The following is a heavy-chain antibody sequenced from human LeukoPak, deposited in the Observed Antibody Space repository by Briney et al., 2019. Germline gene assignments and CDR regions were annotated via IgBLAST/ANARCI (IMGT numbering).Heavy chain of an antibody. J-gene: IGHJ4*02. CDR2: ISSSSTYI. D-gene: IGHD5-18*01. CDR1: GFTSFNFP. CDR3: AREPTAMIL. Sequence: PGGSLRLSCDASGFTSFNFPMNWVRQTPGKGLEWVSSISSSSTYIYYADSVKGRFTISRDNAKNSLYLQMNSLRAEDTAVYYCAREPTAMILWGQGTLVTVSS. V-gene: IGHV3-21*01.